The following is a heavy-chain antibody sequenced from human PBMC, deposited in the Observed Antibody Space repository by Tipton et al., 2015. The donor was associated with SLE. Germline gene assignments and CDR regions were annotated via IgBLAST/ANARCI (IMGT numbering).Heavy chain of an antibody. CDR1: GFIFSDYY. J-gene: IGHJ6*02. D-gene: IGHD1-1*01. CDR2: NILSESDI. CDR3: ARSRTSRYYFGMDV. Sequence: QLVQSGGGFVKPGGSLRLSCAASGFIFSDYYMTWIRQAPGKGLEWVSNILSESDIYYADSVKGRFTISRDNSKNSLFLQMSSLRAEDTAVYYCARSRTSRYYFGMDVWGQGTTVTVSS. V-gene: IGHV3-11*01.